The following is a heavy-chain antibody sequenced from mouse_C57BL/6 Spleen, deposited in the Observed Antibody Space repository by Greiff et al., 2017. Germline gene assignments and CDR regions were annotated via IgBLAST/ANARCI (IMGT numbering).Heavy chain of an antibody. CDR3: AIRDYYYGSPFDY. CDR2: IHPSDSDT. V-gene: IGHV1-74*01. D-gene: IGHD1-1*01. Sequence: QVQLQQPGAELVKPGASVKVSCKASGYTFTSYWMHWVKQRPGQGLEWIGRIHPSDSDTNYNQKFKGKATLTVDKSSSTAYMQLSILTSEDSAVYYCAIRDYYYGSPFDYWGQGTTLTVSS. CDR1: GYTFTSYW. J-gene: IGHJ2*01.